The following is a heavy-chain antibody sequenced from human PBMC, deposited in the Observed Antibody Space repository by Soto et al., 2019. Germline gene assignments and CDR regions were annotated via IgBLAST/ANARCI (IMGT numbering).Heavy chain of an antibody. Sequence: QVQLQESGPGLVKPSETLSLTCTVSGGSISSYYWSWVRQPPGTGLEWIGYINYSGSTNYNPSLKGRVARSVDTSNNQCSLTLRSVTAAATAVYYCARRWGGTFDYWCQGTLVTVSS. J-gene: IGHJ4*02. CDR3: ARRWGGTFDY. CDR1: GGSISSYY. D-gene: IGHD2-21*01. V-gene: IGHV4-59*01. CDR2: INYSGST.